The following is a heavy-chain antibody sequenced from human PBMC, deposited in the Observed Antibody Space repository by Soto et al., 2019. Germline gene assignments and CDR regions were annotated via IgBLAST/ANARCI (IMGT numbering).Heavy chain of an antibody. V-gene: IGHV3-30-3*01. Sequence: QVQLVESGGGVVQPGRSLRLSCAASGFTFSSYAMHWVRQAPGKGLEWVAVISYDGSNKYYADSVKGRFTISRDNSKNTLYLQMNSLRAEDTAVYYCASPELRFLEWGPRDYYYGMDVWGRGTTVTVSS. J-gene: IGHJ6*02. CDR3: ASPELRFLEWGPRDYYYGMDV. D-gene: IGHD3-3*01. CDR2: ISYDGSNK. CDR1: GFTFSSYA.